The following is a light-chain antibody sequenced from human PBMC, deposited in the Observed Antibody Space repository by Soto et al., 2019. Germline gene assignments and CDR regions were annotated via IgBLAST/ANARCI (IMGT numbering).Light chain of an antibody. V-gene: IGKV2-28*01. Sequence: DIVMTQSPLSLPVTPGEPASISCRSSQSLLHSNGYNYLDWYLQKPGQSPQLLIYLGSNRASGVPDRFSGSXXXXXXXXXXSRVEAEDVGVYYCMQALQTPRTFGGGTKVEIK. CDR2: LGS. CDR1: QSLLHSNGYNY. CDR3: MQALQTPRT. J-gene: IGKJ4*01.